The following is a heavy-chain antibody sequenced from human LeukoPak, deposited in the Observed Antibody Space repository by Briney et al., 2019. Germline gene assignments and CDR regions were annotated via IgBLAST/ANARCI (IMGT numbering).Heavy chain of an antibody. CDR2: INPNSGGT. J-gene: IGHJ6*02. V-gene: IGHV1-2*02. Sequence: EASVKVSCKASGYTFTGYYMHWVRQAPGQGLEWMGWINPNSGGTNYAQKFQGRVTMTRDTSISTAYMELSRLRSDDTAVYYCAKDIAAAGGLGYYYYGMDVWGQGTTVTVSS. CDR3: AKDIAAAGGLGYYYYGMDV. CDR1: GYTFTGYY. D-gene: IGHD6-13*01.